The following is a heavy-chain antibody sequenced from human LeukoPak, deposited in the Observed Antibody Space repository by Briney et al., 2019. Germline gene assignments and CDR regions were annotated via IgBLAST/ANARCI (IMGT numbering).Heavy chain of an antibody. V-gene: IGHV3-23*01. J-gene: IGHJ4*02. CDR1: GFTFSSYA. Sequence: GGSLRLSCAASGFTFSSYAMNWVRQAPGKGLEWVSGISGSGSSTYYSDSVKGRFIISRDNSKNTLYLQMDSLRVEDTALYYCAKDHLSWGSSFDSWGQGTLVTVSS. D-gene: IGHD3-16*01. CDR3: AKDHLSWGSSFDS. CDR2: ISGSGSST.